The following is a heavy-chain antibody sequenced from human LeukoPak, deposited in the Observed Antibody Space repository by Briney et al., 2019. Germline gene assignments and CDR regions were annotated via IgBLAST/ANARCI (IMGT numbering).Heavy chain of an antibody. Sequence: GGSLRPSCAASGFTFSDYYMSWIRQAPGKGMEWVGFIRSKACGGTTEYAASVKGRFTISRDDSKIIAYLQMNSLKTEDTAVYYCTRTGATTTDYWGQGTLVTVSS. CDR1: GFTFSDYY. J-gene: IGHJ4*02. CDR2: IRSKACGGTT. V-gene: IGHV3-49*03. D-gene: IGHD1-26*01. CDR3: TRTGATTTDY.